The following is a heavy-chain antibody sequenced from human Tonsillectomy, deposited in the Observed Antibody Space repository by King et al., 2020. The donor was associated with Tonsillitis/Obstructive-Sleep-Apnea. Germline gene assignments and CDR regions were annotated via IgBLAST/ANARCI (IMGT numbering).Heavy chain of an antibody. Sequence: VQLVQSGGGLVQPGGSLRLSCAASGFTFSSYAMTWVRQAPGKGLEWVSTISGSGGSTYYAASVKGRFTISRANSKNTLYLQMNSLRAADTAVFYCARMDGFWSTKGAFDNWGQGTLVTVSS. D-gene: IGHD3/OR15-3a*01. CDR1: GFTFSSYA. V-gene: IGHV3-23*04. J-gene: IGHJ3*02. CDR2: ISGSGGST. CDR3: ARMDGFWSTKGAFDN.